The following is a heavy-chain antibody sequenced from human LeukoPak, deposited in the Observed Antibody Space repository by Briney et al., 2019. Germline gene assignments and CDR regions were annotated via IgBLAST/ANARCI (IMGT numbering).Heavy chain of an antibody. J-gene: IGHJ3*02. D-gene: IGHD3-22*01. CDR1: GGSITSSSYS. V-gene: IGHV4-39*07. Sequence: PSETLSLTCSVSGGSITSSSYSWSWIRQPPGKGLEWIGEINHSGSTNYNPSLKSRVTISVDTSKNQFSLKLSSVTAADTAVYYCAREDYYDSSGYLTPSPAFDIWGQGTMVTVSS. CDR3: AREDYYDSSGYLTPSPAFDI. CDR2: INHSGST.